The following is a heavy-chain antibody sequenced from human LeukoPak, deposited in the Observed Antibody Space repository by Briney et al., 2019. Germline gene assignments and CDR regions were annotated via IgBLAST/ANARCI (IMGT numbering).Heavy chain of an antibody. Sequence: HSGGSLRLSCAASGFTFSSYAMSWVRQAPGKGLEWVSVIYSGGSTYYADSVKGRFTISRDNSKNTLYLQMNSLRAEDTAVYYCARGRNWFDPWGQGTLVTVSS. J-gene: IGHJ5*02. CDR1: GFTFSSYA. CDR3: ARGRNWFDP. V-gene: IGHV3-53*01. CDR2: IYSGGST.